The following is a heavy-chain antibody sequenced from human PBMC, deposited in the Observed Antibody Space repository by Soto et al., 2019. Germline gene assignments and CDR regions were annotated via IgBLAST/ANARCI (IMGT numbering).Heavy chain of an antibody. J-gene: IGHJ5*01. CDR2: ISASGDNT. Sequence: EVQLSESGGGLAQPGGSLRLSCATSGFTFTTYVLAWVRLAPGRGLEWVSAISASGDNTYYADSVKGRFTISRDNSKNTVYLQMNSLRPEDRAVYYCAKEGYTSGWYAFWGQGTLVTVSS. CDR3: AKEGYTSGWYAF. D-gene: IGHD6-19*01. V-gene: IGHV3-23*01. CDR1: GFTFTTYV.